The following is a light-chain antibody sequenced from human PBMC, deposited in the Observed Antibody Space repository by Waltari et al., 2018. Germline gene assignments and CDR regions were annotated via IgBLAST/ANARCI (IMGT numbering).Light chain of an antibody. Sequence: IVMTQSPATLSVSPGEGATLSCKASQSLGSNLAWYQQKPGQLPRPLIYGASTRATGIPARFSGRGSGTEFTLTISSLQAEDFAVYYCQERGRTFGQGTKVEIK. CDR2: GAS. CDR1: QSLGSN. J-gene: IGKJ1*01. V-gene: IGKV3-15*01. CDR3: QERGRT.